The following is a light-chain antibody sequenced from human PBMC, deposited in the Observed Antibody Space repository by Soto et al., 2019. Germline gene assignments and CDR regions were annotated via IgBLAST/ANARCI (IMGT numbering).Light chain of an antibody. J-gene: IGKJ1*01. CDR3: QQYGNSPQT. CDR2: EAT. Sequence: IVLTQSPGTLSLSPGQRATLSCRASQSVSSTYVAWYQQRPGQTPKLLIYEATTRASGIPDRFSGSGSGTAYTLTIDRLEPEDFAVYYCQQYGNSPQTFGQGTKVEIK. CDR1: QSVSSTY. V-gene: IGKV3-20*01.